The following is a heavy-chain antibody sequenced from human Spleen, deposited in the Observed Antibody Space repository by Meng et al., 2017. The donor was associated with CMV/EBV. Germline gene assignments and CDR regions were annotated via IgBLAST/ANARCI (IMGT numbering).Heavy chain of an antibody. D-gene: IGHD6-13*01. CDR2: IYYSGST. Sequence: GSLRLSCTVSGGSISSSSYYWGWIRQPPGKGLEWIGSIYYSGSTYYNPSLKSRVTISVDTSKNQFSLKLSSVTAADTAVYYCARDRSSHLDYWGQGTLVTVSS. CDR3: ARDRSSHLDY. V-gene: IGHV4-39*07. CDR1: GGSISSSSYY. J-gene: IGHJ4*02.